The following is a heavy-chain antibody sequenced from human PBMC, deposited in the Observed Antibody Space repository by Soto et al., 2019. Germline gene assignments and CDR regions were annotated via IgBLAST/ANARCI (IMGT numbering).Heavy chain of an antibody. V-gene: IGHV5-51*01. CDR1: GXIIKNYW. Sequence: LKISFKASGXIIKNYWIGWVRQMPGQGLEWMGIIFPDDSDTRYSPSFQGHVTISVDKSISTAYVQWSSLKASDSAIYYCFRGGVTSRTFDYWGQGTLVTVSS. CDR3: FRGGVTSRTFDY. D-gene: IGHD3-16*01. J-gene: IGHJ4*02. CDR2: IFPDDSDT.